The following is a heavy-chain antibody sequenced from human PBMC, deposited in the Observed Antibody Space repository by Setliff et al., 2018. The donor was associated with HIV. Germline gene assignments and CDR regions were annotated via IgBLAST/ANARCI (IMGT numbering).Heavy chain of an antibody. V-gene: IGHV4-59*02. CDR2: IYYSGST. Sequence: SETLSLTCTVSGGSVSDYFWNWIRQPPGKGLEWIGYIYYSGSTNYNPSLESRFSISVDTSKNQFSLRLSSVTAADTAVYYCARGHTWNYYGGDYFDYWGQGSLVTVSS. CDR1: GGSVSDYF. CDR3: ARGHTWNYYGGDYFDY. D-gene: IGHD1-7*01. J-gene: IGHJ4*02.